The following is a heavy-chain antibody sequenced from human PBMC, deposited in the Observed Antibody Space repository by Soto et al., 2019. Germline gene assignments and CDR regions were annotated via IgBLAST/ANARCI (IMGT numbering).Heavy chain of an antibody. J-gene: IGHJ6*02. V-gene: IGHV4-4*02. CDR3: GCRVEDISYDYYGMDV. Sequence: SETLSLTCAVSGGSVRSNNWWFWVRQPPGKGLEWIGEIHHRESTNLNPPLKSRVTISVDRSKNEFSLKVKSVTAADTAVYYCGCRVEDISYDYYGMDVWGQGTTVTVSS. CDR1: GGSVRSNNW. CDR2: IHHREST. D-gene: IGHD2-15*01.